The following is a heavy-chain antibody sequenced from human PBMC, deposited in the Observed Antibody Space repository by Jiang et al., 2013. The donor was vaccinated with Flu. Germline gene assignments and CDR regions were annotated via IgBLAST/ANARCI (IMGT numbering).Heavy chain of an antibody. D-gene: IGHD6-19*01. CDR2: IKQDGSEK. J-gene: IGHJ4*02. CDR3: ARDSNAYSSGWSDY. Sequence: ANIKQDGSEKYYVDSVKGRFTISRDNAKNSLYLQMNSLRAEDTAVYYCARDSNAYSSGWSDYWGQGTLVTVSS. V-gene: IGHV3-7*04.